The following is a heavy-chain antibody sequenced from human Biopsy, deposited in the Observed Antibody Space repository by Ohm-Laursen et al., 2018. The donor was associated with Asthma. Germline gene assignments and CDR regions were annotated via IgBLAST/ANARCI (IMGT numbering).Heavy chain of an antibody. J-gene: IGHJ4*02. V-gene: IGHV3-53*01. D-gene: IGHD3-22*01. CDR3: ARGDSSNWSHYYFDY. CDR1: GFAVSRDH. Sequence: SLRLSCAAIGFAVSRDHMFWVRQAPGKGLEWVSVIYSGGTSHTADSVRGRLTISRDYSKNTLHLQMHSLRVEDTAVYYCARGDSSNWSHYYFDYWGQGTLVTVSS. CDR2: IYSGGTS.